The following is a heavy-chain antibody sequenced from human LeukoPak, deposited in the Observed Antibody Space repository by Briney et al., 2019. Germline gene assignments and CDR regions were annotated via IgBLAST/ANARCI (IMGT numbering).Heavy chain of an antibody. CDR3: ARRIGSGWYDY. CDR1: GYSFASYW. Sequence: GESLKISCKGSGYSFASYWIGWVRQMPGKGLEWLGIINPGDSDTRYSPSFQGQVTISADKSISTANLQWSSLKASDTAMYYCARRIGSGWYDYWGQGTLVTVSS. J-gene: IGHJ4*02. V-gene: IGHV5-51*01. CDR2: INPGDSDT. D-gene: IGHD6-19*01.